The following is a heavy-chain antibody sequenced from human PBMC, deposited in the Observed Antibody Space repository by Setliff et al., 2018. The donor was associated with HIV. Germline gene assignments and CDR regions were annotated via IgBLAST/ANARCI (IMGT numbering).Heavy chain of an antibody. CDR2: IRYTGSNK. CDR1: GFTFSSYG. CDR3: ARDPAESYGDYAFDY. D-gene: IGHD4-17*01. V-gene: IGHV3-30*02. J-gene: IGHJ4*02. Sequence: GGSLRLSCAASGFTFSSYGIHWVRQAPGKGLEWVAFIRYTGSNKYYADSVKGRLTISRDNSKNTLYLQMNSLRAEDTAVYYCARDPAESYGDYAFDYWGQGTLVTVSS.